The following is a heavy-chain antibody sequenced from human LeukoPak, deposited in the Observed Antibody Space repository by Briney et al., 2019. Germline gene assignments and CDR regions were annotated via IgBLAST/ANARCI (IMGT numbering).Heavy chain of an antibody. CDR3: AAPGGSSTGRFDY. J-gene: IGHJ4*02. CDR2: ISYDGSNK. CDR1: GFTFSSYA. V-gene: IGHV3-30-3*01. Sequence: GGSLRLSCAASGFTFSSYAMHWVRQAPGKGLEWVAVISYDGSNKYYADSVRGRFTISRDNSKTTLYLQMNSLRAEDTAVYYCAAPGGSSTGRFDYWGQGTLVTVSS. D-gene: IGHD6-13*01.